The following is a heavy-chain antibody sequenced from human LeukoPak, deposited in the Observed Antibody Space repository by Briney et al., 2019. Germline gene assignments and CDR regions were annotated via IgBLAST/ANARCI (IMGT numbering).Heavy chain of an antibody. CDR3: AFGSGSYGAFDI. CDR1: GGSISSSNW. CDR2: IYHSGST. D-gene: IGHD3-10*01. Sequence: SETLSPTCAVSGGSISSSNWWSWVRQPPGKGLEWIGEIYHSGSTNYNPSLKSRVTISVDKSKNQFSLKLSSVTAADTAVYYCAFGSGSYGAFDIWGQGTMVTVSS. J-gene: IGHJ3*02. V-gene: IGHV4-4*02.